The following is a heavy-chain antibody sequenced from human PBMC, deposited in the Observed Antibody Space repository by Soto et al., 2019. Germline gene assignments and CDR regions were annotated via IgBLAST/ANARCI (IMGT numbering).Heavy chain of an antibody. J-gene: IGHJ4*01. CDR3: ARCAGSAYHYLVY. V-gene: IGHV3-21*01. Sequence: PGGSLRLSCEASGFAFSSHSMDWVRQAPGKGLEWASSLNYNGAYIYYADSVRGRFTVSRDNAKNSLYLQMNSLSAEDTAVYYCARCAGSAYHYLVYWGHGTLVTV. CDR2: LNYNGAYI. D-gene: IGHD3-10*02. CDR1: GFAFSSHS.